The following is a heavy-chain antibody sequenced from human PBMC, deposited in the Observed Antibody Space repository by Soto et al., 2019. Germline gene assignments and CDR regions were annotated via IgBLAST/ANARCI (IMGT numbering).Heavy chain of an antibody. J-gene: IGHJ5*02. CDR2: ISSGGSYI. D-gene: IGHD1-26*01. Sequence: EVQVVESGGGLVQPGGSLRLSCSFTFSMYSMNWVRQAPGKGLEWVASISSGGSYIKYADSVKGRFTISRDNAKNSVSLQMNSLRVDDTAVYFCTRDKVGSYDSWFDPWGQGTLGTVSS. V-gene: IGHV3-21*01. CDR1: FTFSMYS. CDR3: TRDKVGSYDSWFDP.